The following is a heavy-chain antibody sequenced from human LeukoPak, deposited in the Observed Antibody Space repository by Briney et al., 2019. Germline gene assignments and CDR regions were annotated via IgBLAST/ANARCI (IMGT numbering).Heavy chain of an antibody. CDR2: IYTSGST. CDR1: GGSISSYY. V-gene: IGHV4-4*09. Sequence: SETVSLTCTVSGGSISSYYWSWIRQPPGKGLEGIGYIYTSGSTNYNPSLKSRVTISVDTSKNQFSLKLSSVTAADTAVYYCARQLGSGSYLYYYYYMDVWGKGTTVTVSS. CDR3: ARQLGSGSYLYYYYYMDV. D-gene: IGHD3-10*01. J-gene: IGHJ6*03.